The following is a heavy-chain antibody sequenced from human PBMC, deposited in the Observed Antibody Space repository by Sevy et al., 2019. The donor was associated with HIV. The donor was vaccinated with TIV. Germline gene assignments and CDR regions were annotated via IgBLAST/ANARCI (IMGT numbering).Heavy chain of an antibody. CDR3: TRWKGLQSIFDY. J-gene: IGHJ4*02. D-gene: IGHD1-1*01. CDR1: GFTFGDYA. Sequence: GGSLRLSCTTSGFTFGDYAMNWVRQAPGTGLEWVAFLKSKADGGTVDHAASVKGRFTISRDDSKSIAYLQMNYLTTEDTGVYYCTRWKGLQSIFDYWGQRALVTVSS. CDR2: LKSKADGGTV. V-gene: IGHV3-49*04.